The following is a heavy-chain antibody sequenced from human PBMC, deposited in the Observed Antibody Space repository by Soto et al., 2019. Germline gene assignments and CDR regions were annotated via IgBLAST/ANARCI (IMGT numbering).Heavy chain of an antibody. V-gene: IGHV3-23*01. J-gene: IGHJ6*03. CDR2: ISGSGGST. Sequence: GGSLRLSCAASGFTFSSYAMSWVRQAPGKGLEWVSAISGSGGSTYYADSVKGRFTISRDNSKNTLYLQMISLRAEDTAVYYCAKAGYSSANRRGNYYMDVWGKGTTVTVSS. CDR3: AKAGYSSANRRGNYYMDV. CDR1: GFTFSSYA. D-gene: IGHD6-25*01.